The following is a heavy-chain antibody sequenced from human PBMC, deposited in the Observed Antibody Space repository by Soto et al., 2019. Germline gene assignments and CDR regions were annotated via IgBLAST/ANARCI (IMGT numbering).Heavy chain of an antibody. CDR1: GFTFSSYW. V-gene: IGHV3-7*03. J-gene: IGHJ4*02. Sequence: QAGGSLRLSCAASGFTFSSYWMSWVRQAPGKGLEWVANIKQDGSEKYYVDSVKGRFTISRDNSENTLYLQMNSLRAADTALYFCARSYYYDSTGYYRTFDYWGPGTLVTVSS. D-gene: IGHD3-22*01. CDR3: ARSYYYDSTGYYRTFDY. CDR2: IKQDGSEK.